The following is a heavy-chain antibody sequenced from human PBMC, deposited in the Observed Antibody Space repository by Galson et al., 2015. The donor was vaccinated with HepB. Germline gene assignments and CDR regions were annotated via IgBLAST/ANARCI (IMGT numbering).Heavy chain of an antibody. CDR2: ISYDGSNK. CDR1: GFTFSSYA. J-gene: IGHJ6*02. V-gene: IGHV3-30*04. D-gene: IGHD5-24*01. Sequence: SLRLSCAASGFTFSSYAMHWVRQAPGKGLEWVAVISYDGSNKYYADSVKGRFTISRDNSKNTLYLQMNSLRAEDTAVYYCARGGRWLLQPPGSLGWYYGMDVWGQGTTVTVSS. CDR3: ARGGRWLLQPPGSLGWYYGMDV.